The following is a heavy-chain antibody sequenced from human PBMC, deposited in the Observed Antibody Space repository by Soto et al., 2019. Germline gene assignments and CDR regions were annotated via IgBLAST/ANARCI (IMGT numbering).Heavy chain of an antibody. CDR2: IYYSGST. CDR1: GGSISSSSYY. J-gene: IGHJ4*02. Sequence: QLQLQESGPGLVKPSETLSLTCTVSGGSISSSSYYWGWIRQPPGKGLEWIGSIYYSGSTYYNPSLKSRVTISVDTSKNQFSLKLSSVTAADTAVYYCARHPGDYGGDYWGQGTLVTVSS. D-gene: IGHD4-17*01. CDR3: ARHPGDYGGDY. V-gene: IGHV4-39*01.